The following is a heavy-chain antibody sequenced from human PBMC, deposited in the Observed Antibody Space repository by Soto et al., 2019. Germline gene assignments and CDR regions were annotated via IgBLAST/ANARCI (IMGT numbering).Heavy chain of an antibody. CDR2: IIPIFGTA. D-gene: IGHD1-26*01. V-gene: IGHV1-69*06. CDR3: ARGGLVGATTKAFDI. CDR1: GGTFSSYA. Sequence: SVKVSCKASGGTFSSYAISWVRQAPGRGLEWMGGIIPIFGTANYAQKFQGRVTITADKSTSTAYMELSSLRSEDTAVYYCARGGLVGATTKAFDIWGQGTMVTVSS. J-gene: IGHJ3*02.